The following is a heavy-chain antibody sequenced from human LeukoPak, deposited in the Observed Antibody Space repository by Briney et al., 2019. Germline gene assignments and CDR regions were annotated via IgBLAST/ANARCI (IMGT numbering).Heavy chain of an antibody. V-gene: IGHV3-48*02. CDR3: ARDAYDTSAYYYFDY. D-gene: IGHD3-22*01. CDR1: GFTFSSCD. Sequence: GGSLRLSCAASGFTFSSCDMNWVRQAPGKGLEWVSYITGSSSTIYYADSVKGRFTISRDNAKTSLYLQMNSLRDEDTAVYYCARDAYDTSAYYYFDYWGQGTLVTVSS. CDR2: ITGSSSTI. J-gene: IGHJ4*02.